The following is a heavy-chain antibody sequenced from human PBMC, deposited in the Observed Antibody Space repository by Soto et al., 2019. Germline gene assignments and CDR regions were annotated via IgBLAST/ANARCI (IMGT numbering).Heavy chain of an antibody. CDR1: RDTFITYV. J-gene: IGHJ5*02. Sequence: GASVKVSCKASRDTFITYVLSWMRQAPGQGLEWMGGIIPVFARPLYAQKFQHRLTITADASTTTIYMELTGLKFDDTALYYCARGRDSLTWGWFDHWGQGTLVTVSS. CDR3: ARGRDSLTWGWFDH. V-gene: IGHV1-69*13. D-gene: IGHD3-16*01. CDR2: IIPVFARP.